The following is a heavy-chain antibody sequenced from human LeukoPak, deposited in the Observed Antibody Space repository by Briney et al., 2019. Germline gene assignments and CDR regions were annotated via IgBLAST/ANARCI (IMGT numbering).Heavy chain of an antibody. CDR2: ISRNGGRT. V-gene: IGHV3-64*04. CDR3: ASGIAARPNNWFDP. CDR1: GFTFSTYA. D-gene: IGHD6-6*01. J-gene: IGHJ5*02. Sequence: GGSLRLSCSASGFTFSTYAMHWVRQAPGKGLEYVSAISRNGGRTYYADSVKGRFTISRDNAKNSLYLQMNSLRAEDTAVYYCASGIAARPNNWFDPWGQGTLVTVSS.